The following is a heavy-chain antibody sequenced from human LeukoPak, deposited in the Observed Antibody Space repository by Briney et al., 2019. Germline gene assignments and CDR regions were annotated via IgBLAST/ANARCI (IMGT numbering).Heavy chain of an antibody. CDR3: ARDAAAADGSVWFHP. Sequence: PSETLFLTYTVSGGSISCSICYRGWIPQPPRKGLEWIGSIYYSGSTYYNPSLKSRVTISVDASKIQFSLKLSAVTAADTAVYYCARDAAAADGSVWFHPWGERTLVRVFS. D-gene: IGHD6-13*01. V-gene: IGHV4-39*07. J-gene: IGHJ5*02. CDR1: GGSISCSICY. CDR2: IYYSGST.